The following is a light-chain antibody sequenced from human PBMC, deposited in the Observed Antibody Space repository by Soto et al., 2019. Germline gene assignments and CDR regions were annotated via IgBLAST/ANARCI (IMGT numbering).Light chain of an antibody. CDR3: QQYNNWPRT. Sequence: ETVMTQSEATLSVSPGERATLSCRASQSINTNLAWYQQKPGQPPRLLIYGASTRVTGIPTRFSGSGSGTDCTPTSSSLQSEDLVVYSWQQYNNWPRTFGQGTKVEIK. CDR1: QSINTN. CDR2: GAS. J-gene: IGKJ1*01. V-gene: IGKV3-15*01.